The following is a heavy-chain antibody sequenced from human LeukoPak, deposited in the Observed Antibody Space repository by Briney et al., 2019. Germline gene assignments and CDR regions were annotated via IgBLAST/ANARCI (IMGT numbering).Heavy chain of an antibody. CDR1: GFGFSSYV. CDR2: ISSSSSSI. CDR3: ARSLGYCGGGSCRPYFDY. D-gene: IGHD2-15*01. Sequence: PGGSVRLSCGASGFGFSSYVMNWVRQAPGKGLEWVSYISSSSSSIYYADSVKGRFTISRDNAKNSLYLQMNSLRDEDTALYYCARSLGYCGGGSCRPYFDYWGQGTLVTVSS. V-gene: IGHV3-48*02. J-gene: IGHJ4*02.